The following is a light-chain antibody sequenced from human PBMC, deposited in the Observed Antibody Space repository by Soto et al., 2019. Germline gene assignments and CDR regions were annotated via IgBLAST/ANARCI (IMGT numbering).Light chain of an antibody. J-gene: IGLJ1*01. CDR3: CSYASSRTFQYV. V-gene: IGLV2-23*02. CDR1: SSDIGSYNL. CDR2: EVT. Sequence: QSVLTQPASVSGSPGQSITISCTGTSSDIGSYNLVSWYQQHPAKAPKLIIYEVTERPSGVSNRFSGSKSGNTASLTISGLQAEDEADYYCCSYASSRTFQYVFGTVYKVT.